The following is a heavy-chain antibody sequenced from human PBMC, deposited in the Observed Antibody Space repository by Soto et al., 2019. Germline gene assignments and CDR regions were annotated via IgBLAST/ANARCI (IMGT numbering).Heavy chain of an antibody. V-gene: IGHV1-18*01. CDR3: ARERHWASLPY. Sequence: QVQLGQSGAEVKKPGASVKVSCAAYGYTFRNYGITWVRQAPGQGLEWMGWVSAYNRNTNYAQKFQGIVTMTTHTATSTAYMELRRLRSADTAIYFCARERHWASLPYWCQGDLVTSSS. J-gene: IGHJ4*02. D-gene: IGHD3-16*01. CDR1: GYTFRNYG. CDR2: VSAYNRNT.